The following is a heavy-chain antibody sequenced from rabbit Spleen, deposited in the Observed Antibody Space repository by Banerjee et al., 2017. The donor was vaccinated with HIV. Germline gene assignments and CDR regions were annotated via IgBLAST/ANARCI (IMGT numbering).Heavy chain of an antibody. CDR2: IYSGNSGYT. Sequence: QEQLVESGGGLVQPGGSLKLSCTASGFSFGSNDYMCWVRQAPGRGLEWIACIYSGNSGYTYYATWATGRFTCSKTSSTTVTLQVTSLTVADTATYFCARDLAAVIGWNFGFWGQGTLVTVS. CDR3: ARDLAAVIGWNFGF. J-gene: IGHJ3*01. D-gene: IGHD1-1*01. V-gene: IGHV1S45*01. CDR1: GFSFGSNDY.